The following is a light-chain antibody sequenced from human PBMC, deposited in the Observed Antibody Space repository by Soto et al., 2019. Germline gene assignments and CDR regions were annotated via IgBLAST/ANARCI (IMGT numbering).Light chain of an antibody. Sequence: PATLSVSPGERATLSCRAIQSVSSSNLAWYQQKPGQAPRLLMFRTSSRATGFPARFSGSGSGTEFNLTISSLQSEDFGVYYCQQYNNWPRATFGGGTKVDIK. V-gene: IGKV3-15*01. CDR1: QSVSSSN. CDR3: QQYNNWPRAT. J-gene: IGKJ4*01. CDR2: RTS.